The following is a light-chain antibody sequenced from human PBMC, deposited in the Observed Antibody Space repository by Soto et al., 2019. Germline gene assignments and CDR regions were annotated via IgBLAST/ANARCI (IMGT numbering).Light chain of an antibody. Sequence: DIQMTQSPSTLSASVGDRVIITCRASQTVERWMAWYQQKPGKPPKLLISDVSTLERGVPSRFSGSGSATEFTLTISGLQPDDFATYYCQQYKDYVYTFGQGTKVESK. CDR3: QQYKDYVYT. J-gene: IGKJ2*01. V-gene: IGKV1-5*01. CDR2: DVS. CDR1: QTVERW.